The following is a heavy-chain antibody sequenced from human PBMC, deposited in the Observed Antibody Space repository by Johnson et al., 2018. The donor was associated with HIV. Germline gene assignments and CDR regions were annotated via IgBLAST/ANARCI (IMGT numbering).Heavy chain of an antibody. CDR3: ARCRYVVGSVDGWGACDM. Sequence: QVQLVESGGGVVQPGRSLRLSCAASGFTFSSYAMHWVRHAPGKGLEWVACISYDGINQYYADSVKGRFTISRDNSKNTLYLQMNSLRAEDTAVYYCARCRYVVGSVDGWGACDMWGKGTMVIVAS. CDR2: ISYDGINQ. CDR1: GFTFSSYA. D-gene: IGHD1-26*01. J-gene: IGHJ3*02. V-gene: IGHV3-30*04.